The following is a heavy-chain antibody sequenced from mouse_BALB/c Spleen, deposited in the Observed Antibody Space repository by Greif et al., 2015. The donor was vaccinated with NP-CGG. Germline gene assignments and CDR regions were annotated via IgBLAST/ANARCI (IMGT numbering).Heavy chain of an antibody. CDR2: ISSGGSYT. CDR3: ARGQFAY. J-gene: IGHJ3*01. CDR1: GFTFSSYA. V-gene: IGHV5-9-4*01. Sequence: EVKVVESGGGLVKPGGSLKLSCAASGFTFSSYAMSWVRQSPEKRLEWVAEISSGGSYTYYPDTVTGRFTISRDNAKNTLYLEMSSLRSEDTAMYYCARGQFAYWGQGTLVTVSA.